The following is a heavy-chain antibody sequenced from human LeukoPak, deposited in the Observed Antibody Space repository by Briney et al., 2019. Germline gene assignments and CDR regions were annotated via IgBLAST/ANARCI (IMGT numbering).Heavy chain of an antibody. CDR2: ISYDGNNK. D-gene: IGHD6-13*01. CDR3: ARGLPGGFVGFTSSWYPLDS. CDR1: GFTFSRYS. J-gene: IGHJ4*02. V-gene: IGHV3-30-3*01. Sequence: GGSLRLSCAVSGFTFSRYSMHWVRQAPGKGLEWVAVISYDGNNKYYANSVKGRFTMSRDNSKNTMYLQMNSLRIEDTAVYYCARGLPGGFVGFTSSWYPLDSWGQGTLVTVSS.